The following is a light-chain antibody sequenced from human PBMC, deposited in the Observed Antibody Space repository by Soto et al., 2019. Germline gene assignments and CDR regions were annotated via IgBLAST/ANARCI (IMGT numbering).Light chain of an antibody. V-gene: IGKV3-11*01. J-gene: IGKJ4*01. CDR1: QRLSTY. Sequence: DIVLTQSPATLSLSPGERATLSCGASQRLSTYLAWYQQKPGQAPRLLIYGASSRATGIPDRFSGSGSGTDFTLTISSLQPEDFATYYCQQANSFPLTFGGGTKVDIK. CDR3: QQANSFPLT. CDR2: GAS.